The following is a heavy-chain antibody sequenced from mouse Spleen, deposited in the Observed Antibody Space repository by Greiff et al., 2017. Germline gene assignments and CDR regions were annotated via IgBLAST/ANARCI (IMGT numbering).Heavy chain of an antibody. J-gene: IGHJ2*01. Sequence: QVQLQQPGAELVKPGAPVKLSCKASGYTFTSYWMNWVKQRPGRGLEWIGRIDPSDSETHYNQKFKDKATLTVDKSSSTAYIQLSSLTSEDSAVYYCAKEGYDYLDYWGQGTTLTVSS. V-gene: IGHV1-69*02. CDR3: AKEGYDYLDY. CDR1: GYTFTSYW. D-gene: IGHD2-3*01. CDR2: IDPSDSET.